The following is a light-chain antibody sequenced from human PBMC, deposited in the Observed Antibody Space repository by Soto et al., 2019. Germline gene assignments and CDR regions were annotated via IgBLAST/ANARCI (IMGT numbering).Light chain of an antibody. CDR2: DVS. J-gene: IGLJ1*01. CDR1: SSDVGGYNY. V-gene: IGLV2-11*01. CDR3: CSYAGSFSYV. Sequence: QSVLTQPRSVSGSHGQSVTIYCTGTSSDVGGYNYVSWYQQHPGKAPKLMIYDVSKRPSGVPDRFSGSKSGNTASLTISGLQAEDEADYYCCSYAGSFSYVFGTGTKVTVL.